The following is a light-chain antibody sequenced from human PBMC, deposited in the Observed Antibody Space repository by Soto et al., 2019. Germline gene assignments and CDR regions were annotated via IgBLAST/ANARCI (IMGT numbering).Light chain of an antibody. CDR1: QSFSSY. Sequence: EIVLTQSPATLSLSPGERATLSCRASQSFSSYLAWYQQKPGQAPRLLIYDASNRATGIPARFSGSGAGTAFIISISSLEPEDFAVYYCQQRSNWPPDTFGGGTKVEIK. J-gene: IGKJ4*01. CDR3: QQRSNWPPDT. V-gene: IGKV3-11*01. CDR2: DAS.